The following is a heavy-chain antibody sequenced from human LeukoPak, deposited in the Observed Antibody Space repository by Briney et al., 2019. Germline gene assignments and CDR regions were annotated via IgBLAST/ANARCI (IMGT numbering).Heavy chain of an antibody. Sequence: PSETLSLTCTVSGGSISSYYWSWIRQPPGKGLEWIGYIYYSGSTNYNPSLKSRVTISVDTSKNQFSLKLSSVTAADTAVYYCARGRKRSDAFDIWGQGTMGTVSS. J-gene: IGHJ3*02. CDR1: GGSISSYY. CDR2: IYYSGST. D-gene: IGHD6-25*01. CDR3: ARGRKRSDAFDI. V-gene: IGHV4-59*01.